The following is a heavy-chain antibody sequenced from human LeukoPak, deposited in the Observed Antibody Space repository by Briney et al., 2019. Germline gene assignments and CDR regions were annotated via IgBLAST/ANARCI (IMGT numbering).Heavy chain of an antibody. V-gene: IGHV3-30-3*01. CDR2: ISYDGSNK. CDR1: GFTFSSYA. D-gene: IGHD2-15*01. Sequence: PGGSLRLSCAASGFTFSSYAMHGVRQAPGKGLEGVAVISYDGSNKYYADSVKGRFTISRDNSKNTLYLQMNSLRAEDTAVYYCARDLYVVVVAATPDYWGQGTLVTVSS. J-gene: IGHJ4*02. CDR3: ARDLYVVVVAATPDY.